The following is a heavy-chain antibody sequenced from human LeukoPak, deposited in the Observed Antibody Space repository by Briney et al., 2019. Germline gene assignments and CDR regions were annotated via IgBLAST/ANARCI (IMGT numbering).Heavy chain of an antibody. J-gene: IGHJ1*01. CDR3: ARDYEYCTNGVCYPAEYFQH. Sequence: GGSLRLSCAASGFTFSSYSMNWVRQAPGKGLEWVSSTSGSSTYIYYADSVKGRFAISRDNAKNSLYLQMNSLRAEDTAVYYCARDYEYCTNGVCYPAEYFQHWGQGTLVTVSS. V-gene: IGHV3-21*01. CDR1: GFTFSSYS. D-gene: IGHD2-8*01. CDR2: TSGSSTYI.